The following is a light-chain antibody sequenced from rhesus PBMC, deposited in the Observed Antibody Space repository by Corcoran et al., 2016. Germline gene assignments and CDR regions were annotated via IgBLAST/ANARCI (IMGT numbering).Light chain of an antibody. CDR3: QQHDNSPLT. CDR1: QGISNW. V-gene: IGKV1-69*01. CDR2: RAS. Sequence: DIQMTQSPSSLSASEGDRVTITCRASQGISNWLAWYQQKPGKAPKLLIYRASNLETGVPSRFSGSGSGTYFTLTISSLQPEDIATYYCQQHDNSPLTFGGGTKVEIK. J-gene: IGKJ4*01.